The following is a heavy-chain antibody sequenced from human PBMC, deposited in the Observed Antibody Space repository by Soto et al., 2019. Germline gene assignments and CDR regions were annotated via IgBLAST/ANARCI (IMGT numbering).Heavy chain of an antibody. CDR3: ARTCRSGGSCYLED. D-gene: IGHD2-15*01. CDR1: GYTFSSFG. CDR2: VSVHSGDT. V-gene: IGHV1-18*01. Sequence: DSVQVCCKASGYTFSSFGISWVRQAPGQGLEWVGWVSVHSGDTSSAQNFQGRVTMTTDTSTSTAYMEAGSLRSDDTAVYYCARTCRSGGSCYLEDWGEGPLVTVSS. J-gene: IGHJ4*02.